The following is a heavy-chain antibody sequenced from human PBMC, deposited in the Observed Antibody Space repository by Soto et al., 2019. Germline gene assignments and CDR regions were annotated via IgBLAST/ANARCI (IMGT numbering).Heavy chain of an antibody. D-gene: IGHD6-13*01. CDR1: GGSISGGGYY. CDR3: ARESLAAGTKYNWFDP. J-gene: IGHJ5*02. V-gene: IGHV4-31*03. CDR2: IYYSGST. Sequence: SETLSLTCTVSGGSISGGGYYWSWIRQHPGKGLEWIGYIYYSGSTYYNPSLKSRVTISVDTSKNQFSLKLSSVTAADTAVYYCARESLAAGTKYNWFDPWGQGTLVTVSS.